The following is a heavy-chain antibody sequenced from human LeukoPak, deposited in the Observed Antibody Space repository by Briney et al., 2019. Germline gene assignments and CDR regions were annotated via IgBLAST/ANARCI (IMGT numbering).Heavy chain of an antibody. CDR2: ISYDGSNR. D-gene: IGHD3-16*01. CDR3: GKDRSYDHSYYYYGMDV. Sequence: PGRSLRLSCAASGVSFSSYGMHWVRQAPGKGPEWVAVISYDGSNRYYADSVKGRFTISRDNSNITLYLQMNSLRAEDTAVYYCGKDRSYDHSYYYYGMDVWGQGTTVTVSS. V-gene: IGHV3-30*18. CDR1: GVSFSSYG. J-gene: IGHJ6*02.